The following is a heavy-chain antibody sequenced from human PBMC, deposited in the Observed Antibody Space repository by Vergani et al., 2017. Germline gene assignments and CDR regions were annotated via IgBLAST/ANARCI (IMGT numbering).Heavy chain of an antibody. J-gene: IGHJ5*02. CDR1: GDSINSSTYY. CDR3: ARSGYQLGIRRGSWFDP. CDR2: VYYTGST. V-gene: IGHV4-39*01. Sequence: QLQLQESGPGLVKPSETLSLTCTVSGDSINSSTYYWGWIRQTPEKGLEWIGSVYYTGSTYYNPSLTSRVTMSIDTSKNQFSLKLSSVTAADTAVYYCARSGYQLGIRRGSWFDPWGQGTLVTVSS. D-gene: IGHD2-2*01.